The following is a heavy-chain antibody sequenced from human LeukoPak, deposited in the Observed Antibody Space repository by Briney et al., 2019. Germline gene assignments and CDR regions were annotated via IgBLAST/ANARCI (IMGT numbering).Heavy chain of an antibody. Sequence: ASVKVSCKASGYTFTGYYMHWVRQAPGQGLEWMGRTNPNSGGTNYAQKFQGRVTMTRDTSISTAYMELSRLRSDDTAVYYCAREAVYCSGGSCDDAFDIWGQGTMVTVSS. CDR3: AREAVYCSGGSCDDAFDI. J-gene: IGHJ3*02. CDR2: TNPNSGGT. V-gene: IGHV1-2*06. D-gene: IGHD2-15*01. CDR1: GYTFTGYY.